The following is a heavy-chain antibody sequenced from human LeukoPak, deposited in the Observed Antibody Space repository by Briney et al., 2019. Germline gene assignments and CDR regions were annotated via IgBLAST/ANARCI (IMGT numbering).Heavy chain of an antibody. CDR3: ARAPYYFDSN. V-gene: IGHV3-48*03. CDR2: ISSSGSTI. CDR1: GFTFSSYE. J-gene: IGHJ4*02. Sequence: PGGSLRLSCAASGFTFSSYEMNWVRQAPGKGLEWVSYISSSGSTIYYADSVKGRFTISRDNAKSSLYLQMNSLRAEDTAVYYCARAPYYFDSNWGQGTLVTVSS.